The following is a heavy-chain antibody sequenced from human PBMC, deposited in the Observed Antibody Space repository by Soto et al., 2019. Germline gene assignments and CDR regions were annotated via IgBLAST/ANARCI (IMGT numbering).Heavy chain of an antibody. CDR1: GFTFSNAW. V-gene: IGHV3-15*07. CDR3: TTDRIWATIFGVVILY. D-gene: IGHD3-3*01. Sequence: EVQLVESGGGLVKPGGSLRLSCAASGFTFSNAWMNWVRQAPGKGLEWVGRIKSKTDGGTTDYAAPVKGRFTISRDDSKNTLYMQMNSLKTEDTAVYYCTTDRIWATIFGVVILYWGQGTLVTVSS. CDR2: IKSKTDGGTT. J-gene: IGHJ4*02.